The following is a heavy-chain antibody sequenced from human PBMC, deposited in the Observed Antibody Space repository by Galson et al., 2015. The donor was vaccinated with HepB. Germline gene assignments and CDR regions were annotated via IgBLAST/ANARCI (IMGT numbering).Heavy chain of an antibody. CDR2: ISSDSKTI. CDR3: AMTLRVYYYGMDV. D-gene: IGHD3-16*01. Sequence: SLRLSCAGSEFIFSRHSMNWVRQAPGKGPEWLAFISSDSKTIYYADSVRGQFTISRDNAKNSLYLQMNNLRAEDTAVYYCAMTLRVYYYGMDVWGQGTTVSVSS. V-gene: IGHV3-48*04. CDR1: EFIFSRHS. J-gene: IGHJ6*02.